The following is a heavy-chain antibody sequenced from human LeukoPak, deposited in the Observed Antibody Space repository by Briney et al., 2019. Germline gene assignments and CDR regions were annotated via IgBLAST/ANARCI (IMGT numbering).Heavy chain of an antibody. CDR1: GFTVSTNC. CDR2: IGSGGDT. J-gene: IGHJ4*02. D-gene: IGHD3-10*01. Sequence: GGSLKLSCAASGFTVSTNCMIWVRQSPGKGLEWVSVIGSGGDTYYSDSVQGRFTISRDNSKNTLYLQMNSLRADDTAVYYCAKYYAARSRSFDFWGQGTLVTVSS. V-gene: IGHV3-53*01. CDR3: AKYYAARSRSFDF.